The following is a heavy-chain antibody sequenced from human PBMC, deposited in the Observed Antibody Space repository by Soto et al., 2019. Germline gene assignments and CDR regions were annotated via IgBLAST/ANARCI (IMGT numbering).Heavy chain of an antibody. CDR3: AREMRPSTFDY. Sequence: QVQLVESGGGVVQPGRSLRLSCTASGFTFSSCIMHWVRRAPGKGLEWVALASFDQTYKSYTDSVKGRFTISRDDSRNTVYLQMNSLRPEDTAIYDCAREMRPSTFDYWGQGTLVTVSS. CDR2: ASFDQTYK. J-gene: IGHJ4*02. V-gene: IGHV3-30-3*01. D-gene: IGHD6-6*01. CDR1: GFTFSSCI.